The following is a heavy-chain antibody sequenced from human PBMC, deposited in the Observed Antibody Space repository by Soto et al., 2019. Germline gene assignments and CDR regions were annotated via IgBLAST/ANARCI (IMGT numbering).Heavy chain of an antibody. Sequence: SETLSLTCTVSGGSISSYYWSWIRQPPGKGLEWIGYIYYSGSTNYNPSLKSRVTISVDTSKNQFSLKLSSVAAADTAVYYCARSRGGYYYYFDYWGQGTLVTVFS. CDR1: GGSISSYY. CDR3: ARSRGGYYYYFDY. V-gene: IGHV4-59*01. D-gene: IGHD3-3*01. J-gene: IGHJ4*02. CDR2: IYYSGST.